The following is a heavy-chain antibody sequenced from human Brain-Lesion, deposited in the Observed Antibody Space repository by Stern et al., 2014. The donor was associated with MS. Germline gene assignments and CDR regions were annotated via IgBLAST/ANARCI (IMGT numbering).Heavy chain of an antibody. CDR3: ARGRVVPGFQYYATDV. D-gene: IGHD2-2*01. V-gene: IGHV4-61*02. J-gene: IGHJ6*02. Sequence: VQLVQSGPGLVKPSQTLSLSCTVSGGSISSGGYYWSWIRQPAGKGLEWIGRIFNSGSTSYNPSLKSPVPIPIATSKNQFSLRLNSMTAADTAVYYCARGRVVPGFQYYATDVWGQGTTVIVSS. CDR2: IFNSGST. CDR1: GGSISSGGYY.